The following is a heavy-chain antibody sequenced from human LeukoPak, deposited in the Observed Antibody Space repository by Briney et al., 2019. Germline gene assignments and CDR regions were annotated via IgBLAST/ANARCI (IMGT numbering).Heavy chain of an antibody. CDR2: FDPEDGET. Sequence: GASVKVSCKVSGYTLTELSMHWVRQAPGKGLEWMGGFDPEDGETIYAQKFQGRVTMTEDTSTDTAYMELSSLRSEDTAVYYCATRTGYSYGYSFDYWGQGTLVTVSS. V-gene: IGHV1-24*01. D-gene: IGHD5-18*01. CDR3: ATRTGYSYGYSFDY. CDR1: GYTLTELS. J-gene: IGHJ4*02.